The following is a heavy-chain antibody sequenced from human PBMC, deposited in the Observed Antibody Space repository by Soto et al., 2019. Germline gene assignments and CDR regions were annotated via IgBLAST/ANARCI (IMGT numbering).Heavy chain of an antibody. CDR1: GGSISSSSYY. D-gene: IGHD3-10*01. V-gene: IGHV4-39*01. CDR3: ATEGTEITMVRGVITHYYYYYGMDV. CDR2: IYYSGST. Sequence: SETLSLTCTVSGGSISSSSYYWGWIRQPPGKGLEWIGSIYYSGSTYYNPSLKSRVTISVDTSKNQFSLKLSSVTAADTAVYYCATEGTEITMVRGVITHYYYYYGMDVWGQGTTVTVSS. J-gene: IGHJ6*02.